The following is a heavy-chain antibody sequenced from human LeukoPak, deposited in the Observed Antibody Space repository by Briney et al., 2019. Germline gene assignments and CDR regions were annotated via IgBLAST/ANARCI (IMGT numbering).Heavy chain of an antibody. J-gene: IGHJ4*02. Sequence: GGSLRLSCAASGFTFDDYAMHWVRQAPGKGLEWVSGISWNSGSIGYADSVKGRFTISRDNAKNSLYLQMNSLRAEDTALYYCAKDRGAVAPGGDFDYWGQGTLVTVSS. CDR1: GFTFDDYA. CDR2: ISWNSGSI. D-gene: IGHD6-19*01. V-gene: IGHV3-9*01. CDR3: AKDRGAVAPGGDFDY.